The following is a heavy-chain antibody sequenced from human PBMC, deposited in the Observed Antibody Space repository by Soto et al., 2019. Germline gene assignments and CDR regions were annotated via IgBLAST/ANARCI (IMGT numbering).Heavy chain of an antibody. Sequence: SEALSLTCAVYGGSFSGYYWSWILQPPWKGLEWIGEINHSGSTNYNPSLKSRVTISVDTSKNQFSLKLSSVTAADTAVYYCARETRLILTTGNNWFDPWGQGTLVTVSS. J-gene: IGHJ5*02. V-gene: IGHV4-34*01. CDR1: GGSFSGYY. CDR3: ARETRLILTTGNNWFDP. CDR2: INHSGST. D-gene: IGHD4-4*01.